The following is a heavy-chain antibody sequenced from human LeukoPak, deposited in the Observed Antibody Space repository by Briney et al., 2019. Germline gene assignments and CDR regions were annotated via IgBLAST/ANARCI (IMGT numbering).Heavy chain of an antibody. J-gene: IGHJ3*02. Sequence: ETLSLTCTVSGGSISSYYWSWVRQAPGKGLEWVSSISSSSSYIYYADSVKGRFTISRDNAKNSLYLQMNSLRAEDTAVYYCARDPHYDILTGSPGAFDIWGQGTMVTVSS. CDR2: ISSSSSYI. D-gene: IGHD3-9*01. V-gene: IGHV3-21*01. CDR1: GGSISSYY. CDR3: ARDPHYDILTGSPGAFDI.